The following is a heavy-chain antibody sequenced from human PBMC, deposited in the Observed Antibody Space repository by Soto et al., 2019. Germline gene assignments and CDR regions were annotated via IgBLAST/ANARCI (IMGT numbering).Heavy chain of an antibody. J-gene: IGHJ5*02. CDR1: GYTFIGYY. D-gene: IGHD3-22*01. CDR3: AKTYDGSGQPSHWFAP. CDR2: INPKTGAT. Sequence: ASVKVSCKASGYTFIGYYINWVRQAPGQGLEWMGWINPKTGATNYAQRFQGRVTLTRDTSITTAYMDLSSLRSDDTAIYYCAKTYDGSGQPSHWFAPWGQGTPVTVSS. V-gene: IGHV1-2*02.